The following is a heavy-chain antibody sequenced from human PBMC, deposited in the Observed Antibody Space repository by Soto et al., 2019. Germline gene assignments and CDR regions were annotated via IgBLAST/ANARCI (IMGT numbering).Heavy chain of an antibody. Sequence: QVQLVQSGAEVKKPGASVKVSCKASGYTFTSYDINWVRQATGQGLEWMGWMNPNSGNTGYAQKFQGRVTMTRNTSISTAYMELSSLRSEDTAVYYCARGPDYYGSGSYFLSDPWGQGTLVTVSS. V-gene: IGHV1-8*01. CDR3: ARGPDYYGSGSYFLSDP. CDR2: MNPNSGNT. D-gene: IGHD3-10*01. CDR1: GYTFTSYD. J-gene: IGHJ5*02.